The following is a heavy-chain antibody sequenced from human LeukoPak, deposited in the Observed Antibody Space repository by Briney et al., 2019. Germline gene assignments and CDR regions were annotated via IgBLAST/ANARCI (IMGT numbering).Heavy chain of an antibody. V-gene: IGHV3-66*01. CDR2: IYSGGST. Sequence: GGSLRLSCAASGFTVSNNYMRWVRQAPGKGLEWVSLIYSGGSTYYADSVKGRFIISRDNSKNTLYLQMNSLRAEDTAVYYCAGYYYDSSGYYSPTDYGGQGTLVTVSS. CDR1: GFTVSNNY. CDR3: AGYYYDSSGYYSPTDY. D-gene: IGHD3-22*01. J-gene: IGHJ4*02.